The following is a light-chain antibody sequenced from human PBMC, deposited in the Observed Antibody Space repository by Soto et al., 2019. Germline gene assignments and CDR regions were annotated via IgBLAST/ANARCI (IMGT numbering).Light chain of an antibody. V-gene: IGKV4-1*01. CDR3: QQYYISPQT. CDR2: WAS. Sequence: DIVMTQSPDSLAVSLGERATINCKSSQSVLYSSNNKNYLAWFQQKPGQPPRLLIYWASTRESGVPDRFSGSGSGTDFTLTISSLQAEDVAVYYCQQYYISPQTFGQGTKVGIK. J-gene: IGKJ1*01. CDR1: QSVLYSSNNKNY.